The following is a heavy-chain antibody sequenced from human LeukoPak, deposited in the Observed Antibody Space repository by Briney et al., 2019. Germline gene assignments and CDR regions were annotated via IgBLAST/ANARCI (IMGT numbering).Heavy chain of an antibody. J-gene: IGHJ4*02. Sequence: GSLRLSCTASGFTFGDYAMSWVRQAPGKGLEWVGFIRSKAYGGTTEYAASVKGRFTISRDDSKSIAYLQMNSLKNEDTAVYYCTRALGYDFWDLMYWGQGTLVTVSS. V-gene: IGHV3-49*04. CDR2: IRSKAYGGTT. CDR3: TRALGYDFWDLMY. CDR1: GFTFGDYA. D-gene: IGHD3-3*01.